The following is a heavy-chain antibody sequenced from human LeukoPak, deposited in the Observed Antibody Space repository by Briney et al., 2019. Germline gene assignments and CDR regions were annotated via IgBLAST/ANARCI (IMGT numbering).Heavy chain of an antibody. Sequence: GGSLRLSCAASGFTFSDYYMSWIRQAPGKGLEGVSYISSSGSTIYYADSVKGRFTISRDNAKNSLYLQMNSLRAEDTAVYYCARDPAPGAFDIWGQGTMATVSS. CDR2: ISSSGSTI. CDR3: ARDPAPGAFDI. CDR1: GFTFSDYY. V-gene: IGHV3-11*01. J-gene: IGHJ3*02.